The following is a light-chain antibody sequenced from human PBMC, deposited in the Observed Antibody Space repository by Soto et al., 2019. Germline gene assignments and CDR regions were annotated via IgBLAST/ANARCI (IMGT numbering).Light chain of an antibody. J-gene: IGLJ2*01. Sequence: QSALTQPRSVSGSPGQSVAISCTGTSSDVGIYNYVSWYQQHPGKAPKVIISAVTVRPSGAPDRFSGSKSGNTASLTISGLQAEDEADYYCCSYAGSHTWVFGGGTKLTVL. CDR2: AVT. V-gene: IGLV2-11*01. CDR3: CSYAGSHTWV. CDR1: SSDVGIYNY.